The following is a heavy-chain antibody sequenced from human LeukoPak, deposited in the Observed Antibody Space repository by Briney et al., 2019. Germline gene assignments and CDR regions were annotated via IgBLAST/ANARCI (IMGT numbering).Heavy chain of an antibody. CDR1: GFTFSSYW. CDR3: ARDLQAYYYDNSGYL. Sequence: GGSLRLTCAASGFTFSSYWMHWVRQAPGKGLVWVSRINTDGSSTSYADSVKGRFTISRDNAKNTLYLQMNSLRAEDTAVYYCARDLQAYYYDNSGYLWGQGTLVTVSS. J-gene: IGHJ4*02. CDR2: INTDGSST. V-gene: IGHV3-74*01. D-gene: IGHD3-22*01.